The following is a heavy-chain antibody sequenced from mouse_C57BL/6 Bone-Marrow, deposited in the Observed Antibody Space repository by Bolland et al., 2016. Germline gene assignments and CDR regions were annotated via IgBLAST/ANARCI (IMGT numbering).Heavy chain of an antibody. CDR3: ARATPGFAY. J-gene: IGHJ3*01. Sequence: YYADTVKGRFTISRDNDKNTLFLQMTSLRSEDTAMYYCARATPGFAYWGQGTLV. D-gene: IGHD1-1*01. V-gene: IGHV5-17*01.